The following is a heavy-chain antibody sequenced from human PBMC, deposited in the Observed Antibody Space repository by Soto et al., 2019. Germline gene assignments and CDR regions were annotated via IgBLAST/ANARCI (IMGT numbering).Heavy chain of an antibody. CDR1: GYTFTSYD. CDR2: MNPNSGNT. J-gene: IGHJ6*02. CDR3: ARGGDLGYCSSTSCSKYYDYYGMDV. Sequence: ASVKVSCKASGYTFTSYDINWVRQATGQGLEWMGWMNPNSGNTGYAQKFQGRVTMTRNTSISTAYMELSSLRSEDTAVYYCARGGDLGYCSSTSCSKYYDYYGMDVWGQGTTVTVSS. D-gene: IGHD2-2*01. V-gene: IGHV1-8*01.